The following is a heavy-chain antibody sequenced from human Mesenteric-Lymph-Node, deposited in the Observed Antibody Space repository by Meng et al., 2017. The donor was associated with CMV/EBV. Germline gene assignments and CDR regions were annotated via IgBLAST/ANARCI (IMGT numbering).Heavy chain of an antibody. J-gene: IGHJ6*02. CDR3: AREVAKDYDFWSGYYTHTTLYGMDV. Sequence: GGSLRLSCAASGLNVSSNYMSWVRQAPGKGLEWVSVISSGGRTNYADAVRGRFTISRDTSKNTLYLQMNSLRAEDTAVYYCAREVAKDYDFWSGYYTHTTLYGMDVWGQGTTVTVSS. D-gene: IGHD3-3*01. CDR2: ISSGGRT. CDR1: GLNVSSNY. V-gene: IGHV3-53*01.